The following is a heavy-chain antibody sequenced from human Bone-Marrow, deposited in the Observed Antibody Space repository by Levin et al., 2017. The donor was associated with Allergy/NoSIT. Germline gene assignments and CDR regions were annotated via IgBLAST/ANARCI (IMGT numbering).Heavy chain of an antibody. J-gene: IGHJ6*02. V-gene: IGHV4-59*08. CDR3: ARNYDFWSGYRTPLGMDV. Sequence: SQTLSLPCTVSGDSISDFYWSWIRQPPGKGLEWIGWGSYSGSTNYNPSLKSRVSISIDPSKNQLSLKVSSVTAADTAVYYCARNYDFWSGYRTPLGMDVWGQGTTVTVSS. CDR2: GSYSGST. CDR1: GDSISDFY. D-gene: IGHD3-3*01.